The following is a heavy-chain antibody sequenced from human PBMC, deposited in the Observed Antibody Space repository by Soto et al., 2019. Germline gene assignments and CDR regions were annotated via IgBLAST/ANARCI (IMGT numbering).Heavy chain of an antibody. CDR1: GFTFRNYG. CDR2: ISYDGDNK. D-gene: IGHD3-3*01. Sequence: GVSLRLSCTPSGFTFRNYGLHWVRQAPGKGLEWVALISYDGDNKYYADSVKGRFTISRDNSKNTLYLQMNSLRAEDTAVYHCAKGPTIFGVVLSYSFYYGLDVWGHGTTVTVSS. CDR3: AKGPTIFGVVLSYSFYYGLDV. J-gene: IGHJ6*02. V-gene: IGHV3-30*18.